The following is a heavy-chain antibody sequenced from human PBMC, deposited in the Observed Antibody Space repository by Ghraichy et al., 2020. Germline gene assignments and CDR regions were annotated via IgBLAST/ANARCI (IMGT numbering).Heavy chain of an antibody. CDR1: GFTFRRYA. D-gene: IGHD3-10*01. CDR2: ISYDGKKT. J-gene: IGHJ5*02. CDR3: VRYSRGSYYNPSGPVNNGFDR. Sequence: GESLNISCAASGFTFRRYAMHWVRQAPGKGLEWLALISYDGKKTNYADSVKGRFTISRDNSENTLSLQMDTLRPEDTAIYFCVRYSRGSYYNPSGPVNNGFDRWGQGTLVAVSS. V-gene: IGHV3-30*03.